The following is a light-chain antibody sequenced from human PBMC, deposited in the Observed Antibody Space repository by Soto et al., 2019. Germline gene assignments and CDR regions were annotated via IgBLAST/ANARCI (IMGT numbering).Light chain of an antibody. V-gene: IGKV1-6*01. J-gene: IGKJ4*01. CDR3: IQDHSLLT. CDR1: EGVGSD. CDR2: AVS. Sequence: AIEMTQSPSSLSASVGDRVTIACRASEGVGSDLAWYQQRPGKAPKLLIYAVSSLQSGVPSRFSGSGSGTDFTLTISSLQPEDIAAYYCIQDHSLLTFGGGTKVEIK.